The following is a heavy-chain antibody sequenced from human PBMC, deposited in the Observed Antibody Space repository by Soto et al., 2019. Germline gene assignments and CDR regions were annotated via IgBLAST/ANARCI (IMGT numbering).Heavy chain of an antibody. CDR2: IIPIFGTA. Sequence: QVQLVQSGAEVKKPGSSVKVSCKASGGTFSSYAISWVRQAPGQGLEWMGGIIPIFGTANYAQKFQGRVTITADEATSTAYMELSSLRSEDTAVDYCARSYDRSGYDYYYYGMDVWGQGTTVTVSS. V-gene: IGHV1-69*01. CDR3: ARSYDRSGYDYYYYGMDV. J-gene: IGHJ6*02. CDR1: GGTFSSYA. D-gene: IGHD3-22*01.